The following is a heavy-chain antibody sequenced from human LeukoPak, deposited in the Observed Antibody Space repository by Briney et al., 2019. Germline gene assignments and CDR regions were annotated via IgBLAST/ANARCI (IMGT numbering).Heavy chain of an antibody. CDR1: GFTFSSYW. V-gene: IGHV3-7*01. J-gene: IGHJ4*02. Sequence: PGGSLRLSCAASGFTFSSYWMSWVRQAPGKGLEWMANIKQDGSEKYYVDSVKGRFTISRDNAKNSLYLQMNSLRAEDTAVYYCARDYDFWSGYYDYWGQGTLVTVSS. D-gene: IGHD3-3*01. CDR3: ARDYDFWSGYYDY. CDR2: IKQDGSEK.